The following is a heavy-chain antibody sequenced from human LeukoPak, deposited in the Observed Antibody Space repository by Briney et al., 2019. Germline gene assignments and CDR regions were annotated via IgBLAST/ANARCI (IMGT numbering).Heavy chain of an antibody. CDR2: IIPIFGTA. Sequence: SVKVSCKASGGTFSSYAISWVRQAPGQGLEWMGGIIPIFGTANYARKFQGRVTITADESTSTAYMELSSLRSEDTAVYYCARGGTLRAAAGNDYWGQGTLVTVSS. CDR3: ARGGTLRAAAGNDY. CDR1: GGTFSSYA. D-gene: IGHD6-13*01. J-gene: IGHJ4*02. V-gene: IGHV1-69*01.